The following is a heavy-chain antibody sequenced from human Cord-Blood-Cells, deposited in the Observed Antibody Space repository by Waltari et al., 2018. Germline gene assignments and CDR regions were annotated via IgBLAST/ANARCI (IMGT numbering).Heavy chain of an antibody. CDR2: ISYDGSNK. CDR1: GFTFSSYA. D-gene: IGHD6-13*01. Sequence: QVQLVESGGGVVQPVRSLRLSCEGSGFTFSSYAMTWVRQAPGKGLEWVAVISYDGSNKYYADSVKGRFTISRDNSKNTLYLQMNSLRAEDTAVYYCAREMAAGPIDYWGQGTLVTVSS. CDR3: AREMAAGPIDY. V-gene: IGHV3-30-3*01. J-gene: IGHJ4*02.